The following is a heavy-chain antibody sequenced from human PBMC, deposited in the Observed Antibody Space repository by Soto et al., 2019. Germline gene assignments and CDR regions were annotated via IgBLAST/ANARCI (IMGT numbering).Heavy chain of an antibody. J-gene: IGHJ6*02. CDR1: GGSISSYY. CDR3: ARHGSSSWYPDYYYYGMDV. V-gene: IGHV4-59*08. D-gene: IGHD6-13*01. Sequence: SETLSLTCTVSGGSISSYYWSWIRQPPGKGLEWIGYIYYSGSTNYNPSLKSRVTISVDTSKNQFSLKLSSVTAADTAVYYCARHGSSSWYPDYYYYGMDVWGQGTTVT. CDR2: IYYSGST.